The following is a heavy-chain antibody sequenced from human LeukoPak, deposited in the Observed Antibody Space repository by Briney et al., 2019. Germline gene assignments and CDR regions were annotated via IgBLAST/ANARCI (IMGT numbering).Heavy chain of an antibody. Sequence: PSQTLSLTCTVSGGSISSGGYYWSWIRQHPGKGLGWIGYIYYSGSTYYNPSLKSRVTISVDTSKNQFSLKLSSVTAADTAVYYCAGLAVAGPGGIFDYWGQGTLVTVSS. D-gene: IGHD6-19*01. J-gene: IGHJ4*02. V-gene: IGHV4-31*03. CDR2: IYYSGST. CDR1: GGSISSGGYY. CDR3: AGLAVAGPGGIFDY.